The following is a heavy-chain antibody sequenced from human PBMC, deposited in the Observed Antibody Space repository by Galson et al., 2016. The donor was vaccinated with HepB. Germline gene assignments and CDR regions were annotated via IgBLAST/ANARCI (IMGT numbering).Heavy chain of an antibody. CDR2: IGAYNGNT. J-gene: IGHJ5*02. CDR1: GYTLTSYG. CDR3: ARDLRGYDGRSGYSNRVGYWFDP. Sequence: SVKVSCKASGYTLTSYGISWVRQAPGQGLEWMGWIGAYNGNTKYAEKLQGRVTMTTDTSTSTAYMALGSLRSDDTAVYYCARDLRGYDGRSGYSNRVGYWFDPWGQGTLVTVSS. D-gene: IGHD3-22*01. V-gene: IGHV1-18*01.